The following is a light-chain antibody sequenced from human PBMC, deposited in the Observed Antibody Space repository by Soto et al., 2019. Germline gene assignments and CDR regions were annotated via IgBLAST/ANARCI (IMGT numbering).Light chain of an antibody. CDR3: QQYGSSPPLT. CDR1: QSVSSSY. Sequence: EIVLTQSPGTRSLSPGERATLSCRGSQSVSSSYLAWYQQKPGQAPRLLMYGASSRATGIPDRFSGSGSGTDFTLTISRLEPEDFAVYYCQQYGSSPPLTFGGGTKVEIK. V-gene: IGKV3-20*01. CDR2: GAS. J-gene: IGKJ4*01.